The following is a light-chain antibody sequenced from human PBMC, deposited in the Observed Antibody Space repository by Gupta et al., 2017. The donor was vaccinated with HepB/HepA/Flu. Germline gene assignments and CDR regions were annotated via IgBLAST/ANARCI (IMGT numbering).Light chain of an antibody. V-gene: IGLV1-44*01. CDR2: SDN. CDR1: SSNIGSNT. J-gene: IGLJ3*02. Sequence: QSVLTQPPSASGTLGPRVTISCSGGSSNIGSNTVSWYQQLPGTAPKLLIYSDNQRPSGVPDRLSGSKSGTSASLAISGLQSEDDADYYCAAWDGSLNGWVFGGGTKLTVL. CDR3: AAWDGSLNGWV.